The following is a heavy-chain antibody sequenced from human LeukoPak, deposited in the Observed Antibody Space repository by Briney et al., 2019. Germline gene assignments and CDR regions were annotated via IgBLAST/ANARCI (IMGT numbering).Heavy chain of an antibody. CDR1: GGTFSSYA. V-gene: IGHV1-69*04. Sequence: GASVKVSCKASGGTFSSYAISWVRQAPGQGLEWMGRIIPILGIANYAQKFQGRVTITADKSTSTAYMELSSLRSEDTAVYYCARVIGDFWSGYWADYWGQGTLVTVSS. CDR3: ARVIGDFWSGYWADY. J-gene: IGHJ4*02. D-gene: IGHD3-3*01. CDR2: IIPILGIA.